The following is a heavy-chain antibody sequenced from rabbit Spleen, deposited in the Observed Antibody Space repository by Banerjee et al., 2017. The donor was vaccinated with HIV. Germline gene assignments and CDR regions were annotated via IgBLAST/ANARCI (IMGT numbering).Heavy chain of an antibody. CDR1: GFSFSDRDV. CDR3: ARDTGSSFSSYGMDL. Sequence: QEDLEESGGGLVKPEGSLTLTCKASGFSFSDRDVMCWVRQAPGKGLEWIACINTATGKPVYATWAKGRFTISTTSSTTVTLQMTSLTAADTATYFCARDTGSSFSSYGMDLWGPGTLVTVS. D-gene: IGHD8-1*01. V-gene: IGHV1S45*01. CDR2: INTATGKP. J-gene: IGHJ6*01.